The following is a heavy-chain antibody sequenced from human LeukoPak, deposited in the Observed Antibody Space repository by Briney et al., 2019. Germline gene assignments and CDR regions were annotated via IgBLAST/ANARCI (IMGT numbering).Heavy chain of an antibody. D-gene: IGHD3-9*01. CDR3: ARDPLDYDILTGYPEYFQH. V-gene: IGHV3-13*04. Sequence: GGSLRLSCAASGFTSSSYDMHWVRQATGKGLEWVSAIGTAGDTYYPGSVKGRFTISRENAKNSLYLQMNSLRAGDTAVYYCARDPLDYDILTGYPEYFQHWGQGTLVTVSS. CDR2: IGTAGDT. J-gene: IGHJ1*01. CDR1: GFTSSSYD.